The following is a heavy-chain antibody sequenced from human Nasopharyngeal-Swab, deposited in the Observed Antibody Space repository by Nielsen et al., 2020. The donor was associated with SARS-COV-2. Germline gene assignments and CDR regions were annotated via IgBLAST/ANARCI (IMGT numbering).Heavy chain of an antibody. CDR1: GGSISSSSYY. D-gene: IGHD2-21*01. J-gene: IGHJ2*01. CDR2: INHSGST. CDR3: ARRFVVVRWLQYWYFDL. V-gene: IGHV4-39*07. Sequence: SETLSLTCTVSGGSISSSSYYWSWIRQPPGKGLEWIGEINHSGSTNYNPSLKSRVTISVDTSKNQFSLKLSSVTAADTAVYYCARRFVVVRWLQYWYFDLWGRGTLVTVSS.